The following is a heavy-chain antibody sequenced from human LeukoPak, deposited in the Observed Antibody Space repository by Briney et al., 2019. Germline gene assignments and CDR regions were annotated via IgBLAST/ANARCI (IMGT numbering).Heavy chain of an antibody. CDR1: GGSISSYY. V-gene: IGHV4-59*01. CDR2: IYYSGST. D-gene: IGHD3-10*01. CDR3: ARDNYGSGSLLLDNWFDP. Sequence: PSETLSLTCTVSGGSISSYYWSWIRQPPGKGLEWLGYIYYSGSTNYNPSLKSRVTISVDTSKNQFSLKLSSVTAADTAVYYCARDNYGSGSLLLDNWFDPWGQGTLVTVSS. J-gene: IGHJ5*02.